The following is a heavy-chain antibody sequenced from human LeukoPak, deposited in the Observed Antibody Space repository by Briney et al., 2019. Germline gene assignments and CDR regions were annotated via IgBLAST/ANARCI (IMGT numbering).Heavy chain of an antibody. D-gene: IGHD3-9*01. CDR3: PRLAYDILTGYYGTFDY. J-gene: IGHJ4*02. CDR2: IYYSGST. V-gene: IGHV4-39*01. Sequence: PSETLSLTCTVSGGSISSSSYYWGWIRQPPGKGLEWIGSIYYSGSTRYNPSLKSRVTISVDTSKNQFPLKLSSVTAADTAVYYCPRLAYDILTGYYGTFDYWGQGTLVTVSS. CDR1: GGSISSSSYY.